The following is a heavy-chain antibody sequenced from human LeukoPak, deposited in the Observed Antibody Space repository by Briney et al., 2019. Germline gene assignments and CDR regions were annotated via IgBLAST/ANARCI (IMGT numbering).Heavy chain of an antibody. D-gene: IGHD6-13*01. CDR3: ARGGGIAAAGTYYYYYMDV. CDR1: GGSISSSSYY. CDR2: IYYSGST. J-gene: IGHJ6*03. V-gene: IGHV4-39*07. Sequence: SETLSLTCTVSGGSISSSSYYWGWIRQPPGKGLEWIGSIYYSGSTNYNPSLKSRVTISVDTSKNQFSLKLSSVTAADTAVYYCARGGGIAAAGTYYYYYMDVWGKGTTVTVSS.